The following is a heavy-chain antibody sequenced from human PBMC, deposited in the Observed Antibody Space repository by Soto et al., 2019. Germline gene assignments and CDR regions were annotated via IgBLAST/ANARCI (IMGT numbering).Heavy chain of an antibody. J-gene: IGHJ5*01. CDR3: AREGRLHWFES. V-gene: IGHV4-4*02. CDR2: IKHTGDA. Sequence: QAHLQESGPGLVKPLETLSLTCAVSGVSIKTENWWRWPRQLPGTGLEWIGEIKHTGDANANPALRSRVSMSVDRTKKQFFLNLRSVSAADTAVYFCAREGRLHWFESWCPGTLITVS. CDR1: GVSIKTENW.